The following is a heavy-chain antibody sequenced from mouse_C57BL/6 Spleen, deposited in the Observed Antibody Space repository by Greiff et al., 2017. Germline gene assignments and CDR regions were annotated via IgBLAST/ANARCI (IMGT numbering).Heavy chain of an antibody. CDR3: ARDAMDY. J-gene: IGHJ4*01. CDR1: GYTFTSYW. Sequence: QVQLQQPGAELVRPGSSVKLSCKASGYTFTSYWMHWVKQRPIQGLEWIGNIDPSDSETHSNQKFKDKATLTVDKSSSTAYMQLSSLTSEDSAVYYCARDAMDYWGQGTSVTVSS. CDR2: IDPSDSET. V-gene: IGHV1-52*01.